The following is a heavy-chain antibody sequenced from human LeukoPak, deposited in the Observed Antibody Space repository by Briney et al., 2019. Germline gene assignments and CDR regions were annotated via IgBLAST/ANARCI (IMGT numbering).Heavy chain of an antibody. Sequence: PGGSLRLSCAASGFTFSSYWMSWVRQAPGKGLEWVAVISYDGSNKYYADSVKGRFTISRDNSKNTLYLQMNSLRAEDAAVYYCVSGNGDYWGQGTLVTVSS. D-gene: IGHD5-12*01. CDR2: ISYDGSNK. CDR3: VSGNGDY. CDR1: GFTFSSYW. V-gene: IGHV3-30-3*01. J-gene: IGHJ4*02.